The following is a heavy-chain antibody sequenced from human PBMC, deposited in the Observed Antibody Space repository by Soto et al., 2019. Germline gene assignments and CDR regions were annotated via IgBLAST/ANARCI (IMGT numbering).Heavy chain of an antibody. J-gene: IGHJ4*02. CDR3: ANVLRLDY. V-gene: IGHV3-30*18. D-gene: IGHD2-8*01. CDR2: ISYDGSNK. CDR1: GFTFSSYG. Sequence: LRLSCAASGFTFSSYGMHWVRQAPGKGLEWVAVISYDGSNKYYADSVKGRFTISRDNSKNTLYLQMNSLRAEDTAVYYCANVLRLDYWGQGTLVTVSS.